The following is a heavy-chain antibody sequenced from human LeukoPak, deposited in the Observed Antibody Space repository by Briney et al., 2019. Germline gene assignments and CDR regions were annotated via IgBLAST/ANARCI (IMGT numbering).Heavy chain of an antibody. V-gene: IGHV3-15*07. CDR1: GFTFNNAW. D-gene: IGHD1-26*01. CDR2: VKSKIDGGTT. Sequence: GGPLRLSCAASGFTFNNAWMNWVRQAPGKGLEWVGRVKSKIDGGTTDYAAAVKGRFTISRDDSKNTLSLQMNSLKTEDTAVYYCTTDPSGGYYEFDHWGQGILVTVSS. J-gene: IGHJ4*02. CDR3: TTDPSGGYYEFDH.